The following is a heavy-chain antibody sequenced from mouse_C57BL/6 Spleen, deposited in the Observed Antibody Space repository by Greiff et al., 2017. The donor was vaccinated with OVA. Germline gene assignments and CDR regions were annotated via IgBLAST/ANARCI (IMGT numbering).Heavy chain of an antibody. CDR3: AREAMVRQGFAY. V-gene: IGHV1-26*01. J-gene: IGHJ3*01. D-gene: IGHD2-3*01. CDR1: GYTFTDYY. CDR2: INPNNGGT. Sequence: EVKLQQSGPELVKPGASVKISCKASGYTFTDYYMNWVKQSHGKSLEWIGDINPNNGGTSYNQKFKGKATLTVDKSSSTAYMELRSLTSEDSAVYYCAREAMVRQGFAYWGQGTLVTVAA.